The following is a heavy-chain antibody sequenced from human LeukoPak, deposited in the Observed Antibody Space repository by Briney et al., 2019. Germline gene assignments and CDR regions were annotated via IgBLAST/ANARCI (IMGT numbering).Heavy chain of an antibody. CDR2: ISSSGSTI. Sequence: GGSLRLSCAASGFTFSSYEMNWVRQAPGKGLEWVSYISSSGSTIYYADSVKGRFTISRDNAKNSLYLQMNSLRAEDTAVYYCARGHSSSWKFDYWGQGTLVTVSS. J-gene: IGHJ4*02. D-gene: IGHD6-13*01. CDR1: GFTFSSYE. V-gene: IGHV3-48*03. CDR3: ARGHSSSWKFDY.